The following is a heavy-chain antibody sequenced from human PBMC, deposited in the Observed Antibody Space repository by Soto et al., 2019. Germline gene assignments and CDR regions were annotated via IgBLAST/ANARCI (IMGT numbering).Heavy chain of an antibody. Sequence: QVQLVESGGGVVQPGRSLRLSCAASGFTFSSYGMHWARQAPGKGLEWVAVIWYDGSNKYYADSVKGRFTISRDNSKNTLYLQMNSLRAEDTAVYYCARDRGIAASLYYYYYMDVWGKGTTVTVSS. CDR2: IWYDGSNK. CDR1: GFTFSSYG. J-gene: IGHJ6*03. CDR3: ARDRGIAASLYYYYYMDV. D-gene: IGHD6-13*01. V-gene: IGHV3-33*01.